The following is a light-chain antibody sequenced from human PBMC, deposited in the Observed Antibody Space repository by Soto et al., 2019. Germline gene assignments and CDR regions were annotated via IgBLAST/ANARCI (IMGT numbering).Light chain of an antibody. CDR3: MQGTHCPYT. CDR2: QVS. J-gene: IGKJ2*01. Sequence: DVVMTQSPLSLPVTLGQPASISCRSSQGLLHSNGDTFLSWFQQRPGQSPRRLIYQVSNPDSGGPDRFRGSGSGTDFTLTISRVGAEDVGIYYCMQGTHCPYTFVQGTKLEI. V-gene: IGKV2-30*02. CDR1: QGLLHSNGDTF.